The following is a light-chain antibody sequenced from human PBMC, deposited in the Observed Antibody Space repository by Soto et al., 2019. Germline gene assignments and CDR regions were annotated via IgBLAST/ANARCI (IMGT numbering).Light chain of an antibody. V-gene: IGKV3-15*01. J-gene: IGKJ1*01. Sequence: MTQSPATLSVSPGERATLSCRASQSVSSNLAWYQQKPGQAPRLLIYGASTRATGIPARFSGSGSGTEFTLTISSLQSEDFAVYYCQQYNNWPPWTFGQGTKVEIE. CDR3: QQYNNWPPWT. CDR2: GAS. CDR1: QSVSSN.